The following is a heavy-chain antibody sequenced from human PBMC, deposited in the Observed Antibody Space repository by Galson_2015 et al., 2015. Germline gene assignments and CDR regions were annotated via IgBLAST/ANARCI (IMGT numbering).Heavy chain of an antibody. D-gene: IGHD6-13*01. Sequence: SVKVSCKASGYTFTSYDISWVRQAPGKGLEWMGWISGYNGNTNYAQKYQGRVTMTTDTSTSTVYMELRSLRSDDTAVYYWAREGDSYSSRWYPCDYWGQGTLLTVSS. CDR2: ISGYNGNT. CDR3: AREGDSYSSRWYPCDY. CDR1: GYTFTSYD. V-gene: IGHV1-18*01. J-gene: IGHJ4*02.